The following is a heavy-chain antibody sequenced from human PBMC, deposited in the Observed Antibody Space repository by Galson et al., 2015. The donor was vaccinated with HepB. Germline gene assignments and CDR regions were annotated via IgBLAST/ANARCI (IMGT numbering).Heavy chain of an antibody. CDR3: ATLWFGEPAFDY. D-gene: IGHD3-10*01. Sequence: SVKVSCKASGYTFTSYGISWVRQAPGQGLEWMGWISAYNGNTNYAQKLQGRVTMTTDTSTSTAYMELRSLRSDDTAVYYCATLWFGEPAFDYWGQGTLVTVSS. V-gene: IGHV1-18*04. CDR1: GYTFTSYG. J-gene: IGHJ4*02. CDR2: ISAYNGNT.